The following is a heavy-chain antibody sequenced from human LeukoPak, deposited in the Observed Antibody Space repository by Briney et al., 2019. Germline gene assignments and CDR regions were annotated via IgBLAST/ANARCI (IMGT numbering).Heavy chain of an antibody. CDR3: ARRYGSGSYCNPSRYYYGMDV. D-gene: IGHD3-10*01. V-gene: IGHV4-59*08. CDR1: GGSISSYY. Sequence: PSETLSLTCTVSGGSISSYYWSWIRQPPGKGLEWIGYIYYSGSTNYNPSLKSRVTISVDTSKNQFSLKLSSVTAADTAVYYCARRYGSGSYCNPSRYYYGMDVWGQGTTVTVSS. J-gene: IGHJ6*02. CDR2: IYYSGST.